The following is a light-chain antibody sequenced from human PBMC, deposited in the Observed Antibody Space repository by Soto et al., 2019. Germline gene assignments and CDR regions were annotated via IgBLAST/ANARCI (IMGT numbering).Light chain of an antibody. CDR1: QSVGSS. CDR3: QHHFNWPPFA. CDR2: HAS. Sequence: IVMTQSPATLSVSPGDRATLSCRASQSVGSSLAWYQQKPGQAPRLLLYHASTRATAVPARFSGSGSGTDFTPTISSLLSEDFPVYYCQHHFNWPPFAFGPGTKLEI. J-gene: IGKJ2*01. V-gene: IGKV3-15*01.